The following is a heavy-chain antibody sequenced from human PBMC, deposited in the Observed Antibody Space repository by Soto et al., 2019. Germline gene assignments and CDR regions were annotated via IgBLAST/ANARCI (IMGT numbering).Heavy chain of an antibody. J-gene: IGHJ3*02. CDR2: IIPTFGTA. D-gene: IGHD6-19*01. CDR3: ARSETAGHKGFDI. Sequence: VQLVQSGAEMREPGSSVKVSCKASGGTFSSSAINWLRQAPGQGPEWMGGIIPTFGTANYIDKFRGRVTITADTSTSTAYMEVSSLTSEDTAMYYCARSETAGHKGFDIWGQGTMVTVSS. CDR1: GGTFSSSA. V-gene: IGHV1-69*06.